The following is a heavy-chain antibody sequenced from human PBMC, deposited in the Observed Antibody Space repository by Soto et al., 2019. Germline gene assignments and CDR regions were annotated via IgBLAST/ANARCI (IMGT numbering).Heavy chain of an antibody. D-gene: IGHD6-6*01. CDR2: IWYDGSNK. V-gene: IGHV3-33*01. CDR3: ARDSYSSSSSGDY. J-gene: IGHJ4*02. CDR1: GFTFSSYG. Sequence: GGSLRLSCAASGFTFSSYGMHWVRQAPGKGLEWVAVIWYDGSNKYYADSVKGRFTISRDNSKNTLYLQMNSLRAEDTAVYYCARDSYSSSSSGDYWGQGTLVTVSS.